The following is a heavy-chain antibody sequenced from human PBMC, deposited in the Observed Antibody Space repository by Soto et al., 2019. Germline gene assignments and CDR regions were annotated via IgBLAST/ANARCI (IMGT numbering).Heavy chain of an antibody. CDR3: AKGVLDRGVDS. CDR1: GFTFSTFD. Sequence: PGGSLRLSCAASGFTFSTFDMSWVRQPPGKGLEWVSVISGRDDSANYASSVKGRFTISRDNSKNTLYLQMNSLRAEDTAIYYCAKGVLDRGVDSWGQGTLVTVSS. CDR2: ISGRDDSA. J-gene: IGHJ4*02. D-gene: IGHD6-6*01. V-gene: IGHV3-23*01.